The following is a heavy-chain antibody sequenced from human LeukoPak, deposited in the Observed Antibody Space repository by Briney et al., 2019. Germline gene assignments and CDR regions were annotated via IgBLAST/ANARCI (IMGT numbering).Heavy chain of an antibody. Sequence: GGSLRLSCAASGFTFSSYSMHWVRQAPGKGLEWVSGISWNSGSIGYADSVKGRFTISRDNAKNSLYLQMNSLRAEDMALYYCAKDITAGAVASAAFDYWGQGTLVTVSS. CDR2: ISWNSGSI. CDR1: GFTFSSYS. CDR3: AKDITAGAVASAAFDY. J-gene: IGHJ4*02. V-gene: IGHV3-9*03. D-gene: IGHD6-19*01.